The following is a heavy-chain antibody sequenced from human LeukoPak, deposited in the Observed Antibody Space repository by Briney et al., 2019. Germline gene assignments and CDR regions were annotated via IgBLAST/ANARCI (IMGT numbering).Heavy chain of an antibody. Sequence: ASVKVSCKASGYTFSGYYMHWVRQAPGQGLEWMGWINPNSGGTNYAQKFQGRVTITADKSTSTAYMELSSLRSEDTAVYYCASDPSCGGDCYHYYYGMDVWGQGTTVTVSS. J-gene: IGHJ6*02. CDR3: ASDPSCGGDCYHYYYGMDV. CDR2: INPNSGGT. D-gene: IGHD2-21*02. CDR1: GYTFSGYY. V-gene: IGHV1-2*02.